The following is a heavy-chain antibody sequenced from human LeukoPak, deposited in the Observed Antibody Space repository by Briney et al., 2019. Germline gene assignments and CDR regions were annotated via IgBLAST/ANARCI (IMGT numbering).Heavy chain of an antibody. CDR2: INWNGGST. CDR3: ARVRYGSGSYYNYYYYYMDV. J-gene: IGHJ6*03. CDR1: GFTFDDYG. V-gene: IGHV3-20*04. D-gene: IGHD3-10*01. Sequence: GGSLRLSCAASGFTFDDYGMSWVRQAPGKGLEWVSGINWNGGSTVYADSVKGRFTISRDNAKISLYLQMNSLRAEDTALYYCARVRYGSGSYYNYYYYYMDVWGKGTTVTVSS.